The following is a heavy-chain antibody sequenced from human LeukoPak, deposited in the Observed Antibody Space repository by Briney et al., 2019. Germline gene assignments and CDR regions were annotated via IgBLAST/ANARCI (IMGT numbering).Heavy chain of an antibody. D-gene: IGHD6-19*01. Sequence: GGSLRLSCAASGLTFSSYAMHWVRQAPGKGLEWVAVISYDGSNKYYADSVKGRFTISRDNSKNTLYLQMNSLRAEDTAVYYCARESSGWYDDAFDIWGQGTMVTVSS. CDR2: ISYDGSNK. CDR3: ARESSGWYDDAFDI. CDR1: GLTFSSYA. J-gene: IGHJ3*02. V-gene: IGHV3-30*04.